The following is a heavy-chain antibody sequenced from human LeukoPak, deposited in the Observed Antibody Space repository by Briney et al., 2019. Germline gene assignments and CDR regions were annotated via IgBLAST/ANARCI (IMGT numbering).Heavy chain of an antibody. V-gene: IGHV3-21*01. CDR1: GYTFSSES. CDR3: AREGYYGSGSYYPNWFDP. D-gene: IGHD3-10*01. CDR2: ISSSSSYI. Sequence: PGGFLRLSCEATGYTFSSESMNWVRQAPGKGLEWVSSISSSSSYIYYADSVKGRFTISRDNAKNSLYLQMNSLRAEDTAVYYCAREGYYGSGSYYPNWFDPWGQGTLVTVSS. J-gene: IGHJ5*02.